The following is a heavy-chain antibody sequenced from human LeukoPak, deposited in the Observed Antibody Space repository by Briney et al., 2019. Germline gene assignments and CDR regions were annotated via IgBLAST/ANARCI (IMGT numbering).Heavy chain of an antibody. CDR2: IYYSGST. V-gene: IGHV4-59*01. CDR1: GGSISSYY. CDR3: ARVDVRFGELPS. J-gene: IGHJ4*02. Sequence: SETLSLTCTVSGGSISSYYWSWIRQPPGKGLEWIGYIYYSGSTNYNPSLKSRVTISVDTSKNQFSLKLSSVTAADTAVYYFARVDVRFGELPSWGQGTLVTVSS. D-gene: IGHD3-10*01.